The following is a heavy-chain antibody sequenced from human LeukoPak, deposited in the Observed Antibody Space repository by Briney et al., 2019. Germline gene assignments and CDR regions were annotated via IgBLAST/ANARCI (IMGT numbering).Heavy chain of an antibody. CDR1: TFTITMFS. V-gene: IGHV3-30*04. CDR2: ISNDGSTT. Sequence: GGSLRLSCVVSTFTITMFSARWVSQAPGKGLGWVAAISNDGSTTYDADSVKGRFTISRDKSKNTLYLQMKSLRHDDTALYYCATVFTGSLESWGQGTMVAVSS. J-gene: IGHJ4*02. CDR3: ATVFTGSLES. D-gene: IGHD1-14*01.